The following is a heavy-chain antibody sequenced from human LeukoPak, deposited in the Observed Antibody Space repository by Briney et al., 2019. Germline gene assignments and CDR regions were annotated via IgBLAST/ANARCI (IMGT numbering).Heavy chain of an antibody. V-gene: IGHV3-7*01. D-gene: IGHD4-17*01. J-gene: IGHJ4*02. CDR2: IKQDGSEK. CDR1: GFTFSSYW. CDR3: ARDSDYGDYYLDY. Sequence: PGGSPRLSCAASGFTFSSYWMSWVRQAPGKGLEWVANIKQDGSEKYYVDSVKGRFTISRDNAKNSLYLQMNSLRAEDTAVYYCARDSDYGDYYLDYWGQGTLVTVSS.